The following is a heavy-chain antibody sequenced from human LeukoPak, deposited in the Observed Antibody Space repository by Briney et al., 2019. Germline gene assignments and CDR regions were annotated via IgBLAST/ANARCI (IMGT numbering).Heavy chain of an antibody. CDR3: ARDQRVTGRPDIDY. D-gene: IGHD6-6*01. Sequence: GGSLRLSCAASGFTFRNHWIHWVRQTPGKGLVWVSRISSDGSSTTYADSVKGRFTISRDNAKNTLYLQMNNLRAEDTAMYYCARDQRVTGRPDIDYWGQGTLVIVSS. CDR1: GFTFRNHW. J-gene: IGHJ4*02. V-gene: IGHV3-74*03. CDR2: ISSDGSST.